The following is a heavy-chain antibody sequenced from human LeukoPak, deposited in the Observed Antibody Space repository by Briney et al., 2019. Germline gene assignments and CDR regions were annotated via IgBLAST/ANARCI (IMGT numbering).Heavy chain of an antibody. CDR1: GYSLTELS. J-gene: IGHJ4*02. CDR2: LDVEDGDGET. Sequence: ASVKVSCKVSGYSLTELSKYWVRQAPGKGLEWMGGLDVEDGDGETIYAQKFEGRVTMTEDTSSDTVYMELSGLRSDDTAVHYCAVGDPYQLLEYWGQGTLVTVSS. CDR3: AVGDPYQLLEY. D-gene: IGHD2-2*01. V-gene: IGHV1-24*01.